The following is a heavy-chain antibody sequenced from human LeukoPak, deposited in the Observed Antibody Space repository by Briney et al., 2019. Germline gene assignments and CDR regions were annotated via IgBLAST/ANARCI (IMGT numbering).Heavy chain of an antibody. CDR2: IYSDGNT. V-gene: IGHV3-66*01. D-gene: IGHD6-25*01. J-gene: IGHJ4*02. Sequence: PGGSLRLSCAASGFTVSTNYMSWVSQAPGKGLEWVSVIYSDGNTYYVDSVKGRFTISRDNSENTLYLQMNSLRAEDTAVYYCATASYSGWTASHDYWGQGTLVTVSS. CDR1: GFTVSTNY. CDR3: ATASYSGWTASHDY.